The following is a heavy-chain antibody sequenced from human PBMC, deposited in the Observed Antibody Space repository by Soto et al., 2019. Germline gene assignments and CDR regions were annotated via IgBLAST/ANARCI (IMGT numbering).Heavy chain of an antibody. CDR1: GGSFSAYY. V-gene: IGHV4-34*01. CDR3: ARGSVDTVDSCGFYEY. Sequence: PSETLSLTCAVYGGSFSAYYWSWIRQPPGKGLEWIGEINHGGGTSYNPSLKSRVTISVDTSKSQFSLKLTSVTAADRAVYYCARGSVDTVDSCGFYEYWGQGTPVTVS. CDR2: INHGGGT. J-gene: IGHJ4*02. D-gene: IGHD3-22*01.